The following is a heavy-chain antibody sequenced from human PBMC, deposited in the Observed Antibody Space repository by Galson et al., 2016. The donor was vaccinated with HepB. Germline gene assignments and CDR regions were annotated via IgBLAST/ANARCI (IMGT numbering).Heavy chain of an antibody. J-gene: IGHJ5*02. D-gene: IGHD2-21*01. V-gene: IGHV4-39*01. CDR2: IYHTGTT. CDR3: ARLQPVAVVSDLLLENWFDP. Sequence: SETLSLTCTVAGVSISSSSYFWGWIRQPPGKNLEWIASIYHTGTTFHNPSLQSRVTISVDTSKNQLSLKLASVTAADTAVYYCARLQPVAVVSDLLLENWFDPWGQGTLVTVSS. CDR1: GVSISSSSYF.